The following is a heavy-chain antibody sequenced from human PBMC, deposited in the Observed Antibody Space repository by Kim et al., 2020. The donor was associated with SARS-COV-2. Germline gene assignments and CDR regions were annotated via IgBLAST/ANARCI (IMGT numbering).Heavy chain of an antibody. V-gene: IGHV3-20*01. CDR1: GFTFDDYG. J-gene: IGHJ6*03. Sequence: GGSLRLSCAASGFTFDDYGMSWVRQAPGKGLEWVSGINWNGGSTGYADSVKGRFTISRDNAKNSLYLQMNSLRAEDTALYHCAREAQLPSYYYYMDVWGKGTTVTVSS. D-gene: IGHD2-2*01. CDR2: INWNGGST. CDR3: AREAQLPSYYYYMDV.